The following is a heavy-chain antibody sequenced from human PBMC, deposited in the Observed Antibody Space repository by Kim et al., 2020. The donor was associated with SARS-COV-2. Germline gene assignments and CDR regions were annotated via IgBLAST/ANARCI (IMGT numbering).Heavy chain of an antibody. J-gene: IGHJ4*02. CDR1: GFTFSSYS. D-gene: IGHD6-19*01. CDR2: ISSSSSYI. V-gene: IGHV3-21*01. CDR3: AREHRYSSGWYMAAYYFDY. Sequence: GGSLRLSCAASGFTFSSYSMNWVRQAPGKGLEWVSSISSSSSYIYYADSVKGRFTISRDNAKNSLYLQMNSLRAEDTAVYYCAREHRYSSGWYMAAYYFDYWGQGTLVTVSS.